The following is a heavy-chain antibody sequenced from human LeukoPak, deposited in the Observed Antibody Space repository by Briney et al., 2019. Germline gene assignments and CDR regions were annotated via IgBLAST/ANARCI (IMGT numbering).Heavy chain of an antibody. CDR2: IYTSGST. CDR1: GGSISSGSYY. Sequence: PSETLSVTCTVSGGSISSGSYYWSWIRQPAGKGLEWIGRIYTSGSTNYNPSLKSRVTISVDTSKNQFSLKLSSVTAADTAVYYCARDRWLQFTYYMDIWGKGTTVTVSS. CDR3: ARDRWLQFTYYMDI. V-gene: IGHV4-61*02. D-gene: IGHD5-24*01. J-gene: IGHJ6*03.